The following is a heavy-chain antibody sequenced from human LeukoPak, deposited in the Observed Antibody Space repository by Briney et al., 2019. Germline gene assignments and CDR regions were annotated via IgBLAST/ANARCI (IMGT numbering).Heavy chain of an antibody. D-gene: IGHD2-15*01. Sequence: ASVKVSCKASGYTFTSYDINWVRQATGQGLEWMGWMNPNSGNTGYAQKFQGRVTMTRNTSISTAYMELSSLRSEDTAVYYCAREGHCSGGRCYGGFDYWGQGTLVTASS. CDR3: AREGHCSGGRCYGGFDY. J-gene: IGHJ4*02. CDR1: GYTFTSYD. CDR2: MNPNSGNT. V-gene: IGHV1-8*01.